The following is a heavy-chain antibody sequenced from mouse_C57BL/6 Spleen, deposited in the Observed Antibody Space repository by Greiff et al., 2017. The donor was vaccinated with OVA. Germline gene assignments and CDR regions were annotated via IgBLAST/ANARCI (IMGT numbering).Heavy chain of an antibody. J-gene: IGHJ3*01. CDR2: IDPSDSYT. V-gene: IGHV1-50*01. D-gene: IGHD4-1*01. CDR3: ASQLTGLAY. Sequence: QVQLQHPGAELVKPGASVKLSCKASGYTFTSYWMQWVKQRPGQGLEWIGEIDPSDSYTNYNQKFKGKATLTVDTSSSTAYMQLSSLTSEDSAVYYCASQLTGLAYWGQGTLVTVSA. CDR1: GYTFTSYW.